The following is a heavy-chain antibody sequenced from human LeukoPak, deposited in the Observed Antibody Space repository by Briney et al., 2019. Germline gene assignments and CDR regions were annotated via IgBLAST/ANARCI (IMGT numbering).Heavy chain of an antibody. CDR3: ATVQTTYCSSTSCPHFDY. CDR1: GYTLTELS. J-gene: IGHJ4*02. CDR2: FDPEDGET. D-gene: IGHD2-2*01. Sequence: ASVKVSCKVSGYTLTELSMHWVRQAPGKGLEWMGGFDPEDGETIYAQKFQGRVTMAEDTSTDTAYMELSSLRSEDTAVYYCATVQTTYCSSTSCPHFDYWGQGTLVTVSS. V-gene: IGHV1-24*01.